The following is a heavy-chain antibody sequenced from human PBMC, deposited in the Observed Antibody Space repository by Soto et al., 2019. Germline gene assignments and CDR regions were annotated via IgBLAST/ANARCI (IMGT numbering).Heavy chain of an antibody. D-gene: IGHD6-13*01. CDR2: IYYSGST. CDR3: ARPGRSSWYNLAFDI. V-gene: IGHV4-30-4*01. J-gene: IGHJ3*02. CDR1: GGSVSIGDYY. Sequence: SETLSLTCTVSGGSVSIGDYYWIWIRQPPGKGLEWIGYIYYSGSTYYNPSLKSRVTISVDTSKNQFSLKLSSVTAADTAVYYCARPGRSSWYNLAFDIWGQGTMVTVSS.